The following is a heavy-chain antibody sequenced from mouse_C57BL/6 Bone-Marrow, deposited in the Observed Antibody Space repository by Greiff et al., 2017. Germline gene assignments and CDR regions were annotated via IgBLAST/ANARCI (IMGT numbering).Heavy chain of an antibody. J-gene: IGHJ4*01. V-gene: IGHV5-4*01. Sequence: EVQGVESGGGLVKPGGSLKLSCAASGFTFSSYAMSWVRQTPEKRLEWVATISDGGSYTYYPDNVKGRFTLSRDNAKNNLYLQMSHLKSEETAMYYCASTVLFMDYWGQGTSVTVPS. CDR3: ASTVLFMDY. CDR1: GFTFSSYA. CDR2: ISDGGSYT.